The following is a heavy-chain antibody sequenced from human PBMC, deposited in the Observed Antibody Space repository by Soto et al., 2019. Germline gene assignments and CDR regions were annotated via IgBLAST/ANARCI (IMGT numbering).Heavy chain of an antibody. J-gene: IGHJ6*02. Sequence: GGSLRLSCAASGFTFSSYGMHWVRQAPGKGLEWVAVIWYDGSNKYYADSVKGRFTISRDNSKNTLYLQMNSLRAEDMAVYYCARDQLGYCSGGSCYSYYYYYGMDVWGQGTTVTVSS. CDR1: GFTFSSYG. D-gene: IGHD2-15*01. CDR3: ARDQLGYCSGGSCYSYYYYYGMDV. CDR2: IWYDGSNK. V-gene: IGHV3-33*01.